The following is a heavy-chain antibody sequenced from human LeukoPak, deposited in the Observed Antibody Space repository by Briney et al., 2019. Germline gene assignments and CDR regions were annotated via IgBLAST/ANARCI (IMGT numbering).Heavy chain of an antibody. J-gene: IGHJ6*03. V-gene: IGHV4-4*02. Sequence: PSGTLSLTCAVSGGSISSSNWWSWVRQPPGKGLEWIGEVHHSGSTYYNPSLKSRVTISLDKSKNQFSLKVSSVTAADTAVYYCARDRYNWNYPQDYYYYYYMDAWGKGTTVTVSS. CDR1: GGSISSSNW. D-gene: IGHD1-7*01. CDR3: ARDRYNWNYPQDYYYYYYMDA. CDR2: VHHSGST.